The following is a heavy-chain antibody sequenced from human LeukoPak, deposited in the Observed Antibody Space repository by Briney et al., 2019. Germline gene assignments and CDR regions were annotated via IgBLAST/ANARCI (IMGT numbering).Heavy chain of an antibody. D-gene: IGHD2-8*01. Sequence: PSETLSLTCTVSGGSISSSSYYWGWIRQPPGKGLEWIGSIYNSGSTYYNPSLKSRVTISVDTSKNQFSLKLSSVTAADTAVYYCARGDGMLNYYYYYMDVWGKGTTVTVSS. CDR3: ARGDGMLNYYYYYMDV. J-gene: IGHJ6*03. V-gene: IGHV4-39*07. CDR2: IYNSGST. CDR1: GGSISSSSYY.